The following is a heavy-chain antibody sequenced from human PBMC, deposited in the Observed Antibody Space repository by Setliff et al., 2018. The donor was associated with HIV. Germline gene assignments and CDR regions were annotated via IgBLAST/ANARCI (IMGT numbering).Heavy chain of an antibody. Sequence: ASVKVSCKASGYISSHYYTHWVRQAPGQGLEWMGRISPNSGGTHYPQKFQGRVTLTSDTSISTAYMELSGLRSDDTAVYYCARGQGPVDYWGQGTLVTVSS. J-gene: IGHJ4*02. V-gene: IGHV1-2*06. CDR2: ISPNSGGT. CDR1: GYISSHYY. CDR3: ARGQGPVDY.